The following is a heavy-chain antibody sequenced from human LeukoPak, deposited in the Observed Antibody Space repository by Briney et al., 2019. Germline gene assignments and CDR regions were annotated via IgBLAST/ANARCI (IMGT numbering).Heavy chain of an antibody. CDR1: GGTFSSYA. V-gene: IGHV1-69*13. CDR2: IIPIFGTA. Sequence: SVKVSCKASGGTFSSYAISWVRQAPGQGLEWMGGIIPIFGTANYAQKFQGRVTITADESTSTAYMELNWLTSDDTALYYCARVAYCGSGCYYYFDYWGQGTLITVSS. D-gene: IGHD2-21*01. CDR3: ARVAYCGSGCYYYFDY. J-gene: IGHJ4*02.